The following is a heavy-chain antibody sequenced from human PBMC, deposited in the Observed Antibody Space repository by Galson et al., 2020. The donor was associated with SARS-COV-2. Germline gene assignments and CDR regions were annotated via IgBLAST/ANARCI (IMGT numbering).Heavy chain of an antibody. V-gene: IGHV3-48*03. D-gene: IGHD7-27*01. J-gene: IGHJ5*01. Sequence: GGSLRLSCAASGLTFSNTEMNWVSPAPGKGLEWLSYISMSGITIYYADSVKGRFTISRDNAENSLYLQMNSLRAEDTGIYYCATGDVWFESWGQGTLVTVSS. CDR2: ISMSGITI. CDR1: GLTFSNTE. CDR3: ATGDVWFES.